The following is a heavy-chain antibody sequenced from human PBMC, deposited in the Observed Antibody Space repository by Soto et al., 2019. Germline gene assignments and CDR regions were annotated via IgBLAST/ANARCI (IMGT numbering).Heavy chain of an antibody. CDR1: GYTLTELS. Sequence: GASVKVSCKVSGYTLTELSMHWVRQAPGKGLEWMGGFDPEDGETIYAQKFQGRVTMTEDTSTDTAYMELSSLRSEDTAVYYCATGTTGSYYYGMDVWGQGTTVTVSS. CDR3: ATGTTGSYYYGMDV. J-gene: IGHJ6*02. D-gene: IGHD1-1*01. V-gene: IGHV1-24*01. CDR2: FDPEDGET.